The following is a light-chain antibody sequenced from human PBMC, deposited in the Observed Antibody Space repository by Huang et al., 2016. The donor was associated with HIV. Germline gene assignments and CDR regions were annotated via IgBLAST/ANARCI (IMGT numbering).Light chain of an antibody. J-gene: IGKJ1*01. V-gene: IGKV3-11*01. CDR2: ETS. CDR3: QQRSHWPWT. Sequence: EIVMAQSPATLSLSPGQRATLSCRASQSVITYLAWFQHRPGQAPRILIYETSIRATGIPARFGGSGSGTDFTLTISSLEPEDCAVYYCQQRSHWPWTFGQGTRVEI. CDR1: QSVITY.